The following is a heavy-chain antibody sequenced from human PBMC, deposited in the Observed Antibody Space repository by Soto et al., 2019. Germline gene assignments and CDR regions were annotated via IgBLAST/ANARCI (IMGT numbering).Heavy chain of an antibody. V-gene: IGHV1-69*12. J-gene: IGHJ6*02. CDR3: ARDNDRPQLGGNYYYILDV. Sequence: QVQLEQSGAEVKKPGSSVKVSCKASGGTFRTSAISWVRQAPGQGLEWMGGIMPIFRTPDYAQKFQGRVIITAEEFTGTAYMEVSGLRSDDTAVYYCARDNDRPQLGGNYYYILDVWGQGTTITVSS. D-gene: IGHD1-1*01. CDR1: GGTFRTSA. CDR2: IMPIFRTP.